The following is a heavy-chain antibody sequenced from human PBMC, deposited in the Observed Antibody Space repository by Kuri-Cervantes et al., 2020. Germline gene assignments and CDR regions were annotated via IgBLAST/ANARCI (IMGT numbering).Heavy chain of an antibody. CDR2: IAPNGRST. J-gene: IGHJ6*02. Sequence: GESLKISCAASGFTFSSYWMHWVRQAPGKGLVWVSRIAPNGRSTSYADSVKGRFTISRDNAKNTLYLQMNSLRAEDTAVYYCAKDQGSYADVWGQGTTVTVSS. V-gene: IGHV3-74*01. CDR3: AKDQGSYADV. CDR1: GFTFSSYW. D-gene: IGHD3-16*01.